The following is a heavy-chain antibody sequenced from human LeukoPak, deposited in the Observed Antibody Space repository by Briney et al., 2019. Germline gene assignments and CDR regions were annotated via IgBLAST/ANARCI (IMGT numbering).Heavy chain of an antibody. Sequence: GGSLRLSCAASGFTFSSYSMNWVRQAPGKGLEWVSSISSSSSYIYYADSVKGRFTISRDNAKNSLYLQMNSLRAEDTAVYYCAGTIFGVSGAFDIWGQGTMVTVSS. V-gene: IGHV3-21*01. J-gene: IGHJ3*02. CDR1: GFTFSSYS. CDR2: ISSSSSYI. D-gene: IGHD3-3*01. CDR3: AGTIFGVSGAFDI.